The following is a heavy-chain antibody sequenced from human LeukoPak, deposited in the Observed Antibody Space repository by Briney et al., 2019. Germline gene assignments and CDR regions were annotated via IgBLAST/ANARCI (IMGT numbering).Heavy chain of an antibody. D-gene: IGHD5-24*01. CDR3: AREFRLPVEMATIKNSADD. CDR1: GGSISSYY. V-gene: IGHV4-4*07. Sequence: SETLSLTCTVSGGSISSYYWSWIRQPAGKGLEWIGRIYTSGSTNYNPSLKSRVTMSVDTSKNQFSLKLSSVTAADTAVYYCAREFRLPVEMATIKNSADDWGQGTLVTVSS. J-gene: IGHJ4*02. CDR2: IYTSGST.